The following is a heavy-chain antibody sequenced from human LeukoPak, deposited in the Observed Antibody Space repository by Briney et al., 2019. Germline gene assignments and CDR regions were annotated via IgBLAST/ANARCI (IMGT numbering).Heavy chain of an antibody. Sequence: SETLSLICTVSYYAISRGHYWGWVRQPPGKGLEWITSIYRDGDATYNPSLKSRVSSSVDTSKNQLFLTLTSVTAADTAMYYCARHGPLSFSYWYFDLWGRGTLVTVSS. D-gene: IGHD3-16*02. CDR3: ARHGPLSFSYWYFDL. CDR1: YYAISRGHY. CDR2: IYRDGDA. V-gene: IGHV4-38-2*02. J-gene: IGHJ2*01.